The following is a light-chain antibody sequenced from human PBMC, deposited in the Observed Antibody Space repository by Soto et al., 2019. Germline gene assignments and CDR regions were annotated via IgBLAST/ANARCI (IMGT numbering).Light chain of an antibody. CDR1: SSDVGDYNF. V-gene: IGLV2-14*01. CDR2: EVT. J-gene: IGLJ1*01. Sequence: QSVLTQPASVSGSRGQSITISCTGTSSDVGDYNFVSWYQQHPGKAPQLLIFEVTNRPSGVSHRFSGSKSGNTASLTISGLQAEDEADYYCSSYTSSSFYVFGTGTKVTVL. CDR3: SSYTSSSFYV.